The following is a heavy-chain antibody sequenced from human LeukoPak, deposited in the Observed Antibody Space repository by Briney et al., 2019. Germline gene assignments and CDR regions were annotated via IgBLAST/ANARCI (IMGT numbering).Heavy chain of an antibody. CDR1: GGSISSGGYY. CDR2: INHSGST. D-gene: IGHD2-15*01. J-gene: IGHJ4*02. CDR3: ARVVVVAAIPKSHFDY. V-gene: IGHV4-39*07. Sequence: PSETLSLTCTVSGGSISSGGYYWSWIRQPPGKGLEWIGEINHSGSTNYNPSLKSRVTISVDTSKNQFSLKLSSVTAADTAVYYCARVVVVAAIPKSHFDYWGQGTLVTVSS.